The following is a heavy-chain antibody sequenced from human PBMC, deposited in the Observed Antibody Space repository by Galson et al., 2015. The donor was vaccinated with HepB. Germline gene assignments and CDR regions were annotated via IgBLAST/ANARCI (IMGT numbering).Heavy chain of an antibody. J-gene: IGHJ3*02. D-gene: IGHD6-13*01. CDR1: GYTFTSNA. CDR3: ARPRYSSSWYVDDAFDM. V-gene: IGHV1-3*01. CDR2: INAANGNT. Sequence: SVKVSCKASGYTFTSNAIHWVRQAPGQRLEWMGWINAANGNTKYSEKFQGRVTIIRDTSASTAYMELSSLRSEDTAVYYCARPRYSSSWYVDDAFDMWGQGTMVTVSS.